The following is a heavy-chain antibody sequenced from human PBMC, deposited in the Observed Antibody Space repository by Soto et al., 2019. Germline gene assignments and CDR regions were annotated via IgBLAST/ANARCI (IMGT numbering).Heavy chain of an antibody. V-gene: IGHV1-69*10. CDR2: IIPLLGPA. D-gene: IGHD1-7*01. CDR1: GGTFNTHA. Sequence: SVKVSCKASGGTFNTHAISWVRQAPGQGLEWMGGIIPLLGPANYAQKFQGRVTISADKSRSTVYMELSRLRSEDTAVYYCAREGELLDYGMDVWGQGTTVTVSS. CDR3: AREGELLDYGMDV. J-gene: IGHJ6*02.